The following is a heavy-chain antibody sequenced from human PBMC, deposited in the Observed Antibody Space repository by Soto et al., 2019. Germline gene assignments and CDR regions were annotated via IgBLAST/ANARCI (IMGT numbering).Heavy chain of an antibody. CDR1: GFTFSSYS. D-gene: IGHD6-6*01. CDR2: ISSSSSYI. Sequence: GESLKISCAASGFTFSSYSMNWVRQAPGKGLEWVSSISSSSSYIYYADSVKGRFTISRDNAKNSLYLQMNSLRAEDTAVYYCARGNTYSSSYNLYYYYMDVWGKGTTVTVSS. V-gene: IGHV3-21*01. CDR3: ARGNTYSSSYNLYYYYMDV. J-gene: IGHJ6*03.